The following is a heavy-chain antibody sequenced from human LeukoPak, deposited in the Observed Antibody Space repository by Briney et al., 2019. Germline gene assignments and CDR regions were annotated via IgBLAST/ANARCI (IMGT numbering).Heavy chain of an antibody. D-gene: IGHD1-26*01. CDR1: GFTFSSYA. J-gene: IGHJ4*02. V-gene: IGHV3-23*01. Sequence: GGSLRLSCAASGFTFSSYAMNWVRQAPGKGLEWVSAISGSGGSTYYADSVKGRFTISRDNSKNTLYLQMNSLRAEDTAVYYCAKDVGGSYRRFDYWGQGTLVTVSS. CDR3: AKDVGGSYRRFDY. CDR2: ISGSGGST.